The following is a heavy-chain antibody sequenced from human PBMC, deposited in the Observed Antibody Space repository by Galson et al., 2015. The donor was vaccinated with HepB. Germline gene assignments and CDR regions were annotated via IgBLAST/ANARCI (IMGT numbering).Heavy chain of an antibody. Sequence: QSGAEVKKPGASVKVSCKASGYTFINYGISWVRQAPGQGLEWIGWIGPYNGNTHSAQKFRDRVDMTKDTSTNTAYLEVGSLRSDDTAVYYCARVGDYSGSRGRRDDYWGQGTLVTVSS. D-gene: IGHD3-10*01. V-gene: IGHV1-18*01. CDR1: GYTFINYG. CDR3: ARVGDYSGSRGRRDDY. CDR2: IGPYNGNT. J-gene: IGHJ4*02.